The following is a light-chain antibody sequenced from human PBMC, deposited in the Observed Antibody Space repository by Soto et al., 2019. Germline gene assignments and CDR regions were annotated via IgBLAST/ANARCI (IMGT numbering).Light chain of an antibody. V-gene: IGKV3-20*01. CDR3: QLDGGSDPRGT. Sequence: EVVLTQSPGTLSLSPGARATLSCRASQSVNDNHLAWYQQKGGQAPRLLIYGASTRATGVPERFSGSGFGTAYGLILNSRGPEDFALYYCQLDGGSDPRGTFGPGTTVEI. J-gene: IGKJ3*01. CDR1: QSVNDNH. CDR2: GAS.